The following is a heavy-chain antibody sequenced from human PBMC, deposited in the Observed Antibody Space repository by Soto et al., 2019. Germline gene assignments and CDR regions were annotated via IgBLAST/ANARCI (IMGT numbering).Heavy chain of an antibody. CDR3: ARLVYDTRLNYMYFDF. V-gene: IGHV4-4*02. CDR1: GVSLTSGNW. J-gene: IGHJ4*02. D-gene: IGHD3-10*01. Sequence: SETLSLTCAVSGVSLTSGNWWTWVRQSPQRGLEYIGEIFHDGTANYYPSFERRVAMSVDTSRNQFPLKLTSVTAADTAVYFCARLVYDTRLNYMYFDFWGPGTLVTVSS. CDR2: IFHDGTA.